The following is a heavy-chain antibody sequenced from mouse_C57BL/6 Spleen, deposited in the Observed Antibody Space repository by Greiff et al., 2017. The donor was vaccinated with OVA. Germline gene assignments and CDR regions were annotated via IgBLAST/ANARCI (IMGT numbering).Heavy chain of an antibody. V-gene: IGHV1-80*01. CDR1: GYAFSSYW. D-gene: IGHD2-4*01. CDR3: ARLGDYLFAY. J-gene: IGHJ3*01. CDR2: IYPGDGDT. Sequence: VQLQQSGAELVKPGASVKISCKASGYAFSSYWMNWVKQRPGKGLEWIGQIYPGDGDTNYNGKFKGKATLTADKSSSTAYMQLSSLTSEDSAVYFCARLGDYLFAYWGQGTLVTVSA.